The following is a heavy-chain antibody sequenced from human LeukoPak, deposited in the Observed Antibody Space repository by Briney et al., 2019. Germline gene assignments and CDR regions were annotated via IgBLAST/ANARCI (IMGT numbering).Heavy chain of an antibody. Sequence: GASVKVSRKASGYTFTGYYMHWVRQAPGQGLEWMGWINPNSGGTNYAQKFQGRVTMTRDTSISTAYMELSRLRSDDTAVYYCARYGSSSPHNWFDPWGQGTLVTVSS. CDR2: INPNSGGT. D-gene: IGHD6-6*01. V-gene: IGHV1-2*02. CDR1: GYTFTGYY. CDR3: ARYGSSSPHNWFDP. J-gene: IGHJ5*02.